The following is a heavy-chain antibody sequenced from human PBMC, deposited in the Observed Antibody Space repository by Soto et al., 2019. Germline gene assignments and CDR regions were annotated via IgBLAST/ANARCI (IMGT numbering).Heavy chain of an antibody. CDR2: ISGSGGST. J-gene: IGHJ5*02. CDR3: AKDPGYHNWFDP. Sequence: GSLRLSCAASGFTFSSYAMSWVRQAPGKGLEWVSAISGSGGSTYYADSVKGRFTISRDNSKNTLYLQMNSLRAEDTAVYYCAKDPGYHNWFDPWGQGTLVTVSS. CDR1: GFTFSSYA. D-gene: IGHD5-18*01. V-gene: IGHV3-23*01.